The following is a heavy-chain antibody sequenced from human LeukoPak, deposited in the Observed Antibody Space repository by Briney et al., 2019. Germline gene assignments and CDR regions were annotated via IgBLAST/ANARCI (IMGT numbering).Heavy chain of an antibody. Sequence: ASVKVSCKASGYTFTNYGISWVRQAPGQGLEWMGWISAYNGNTNYAQKFQGRVTITRDTSASTAYMELSSLRSEDTAVYYCARPTVTTNRYFDYWGQGTLVTVSS. CDR3: ARPTVTTNRYFDY. V-gene: IGHV1-18*01. CDR1: GYTFTNYG. J-gene: IGHJ4*02. CDR2: ISAYNGNT. D-gene: IGHD4-17*01.